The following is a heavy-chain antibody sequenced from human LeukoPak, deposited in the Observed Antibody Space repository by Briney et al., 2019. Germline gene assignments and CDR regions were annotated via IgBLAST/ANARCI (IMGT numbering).Heavy chain of an antibody. J-gene: IGHJ4*02. CDR3: ARGIFTGYSSSWSWGGLDY. CDR2: ISYDGSNK. Sequence: GGSLRLSCAASGFTFSSYAMHWVRQAPGKGLEWVAVISYDGSNKYYADSVKGRFTTSRDNSKNTLYLQMNSLRAEDTAVYYCARGIFTGYSSSWSWGGLDYWGQGTLVTVSS. CDR1: GFTFSSYA. D-gene: IGHD6-13*01. V-gene: IGHV3-30*04.